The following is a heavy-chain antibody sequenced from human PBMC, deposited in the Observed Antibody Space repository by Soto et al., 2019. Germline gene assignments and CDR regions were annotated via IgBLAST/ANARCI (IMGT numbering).Heavy chain of an antibody. CDR2: ISWNSGSI. Sequence: GGSLRLSCAASGFTFDDYAMHWVRQAPGKGLEWVSGISWNSGSIGYADSVKGRFTISRDNAKNSLYLQMNSLRAEDTALYYCAKDIFLKYQLLQYNWFDPWGQGTLVTVSS. CDR1: GFTFDDYA. J-gene: IGHJ5*02. CDR3: AKDIFLKYQLLQYNWFDP. D-gene: IGHD2-2*01. V-gene: IGHV3-9*01.